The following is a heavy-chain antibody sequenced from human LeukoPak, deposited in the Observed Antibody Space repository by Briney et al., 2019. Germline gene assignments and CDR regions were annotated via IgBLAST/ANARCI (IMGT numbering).Heavy chain of an antibody. Sequence: PGGSLRLSCAASGFTFSSYAMSWVRQAPGKGLEWVSSISSSSSYIYYADSVKGRFTISRDNAKNLLYLQMNSLRAEDTAVYYCARYCSGGSCYWGQGTLVTVSS. J-gene: IGHJ4*02. V-gene: IGHV3-21*01. CDR3: ARYCSGGSCY. CDR1: GFTFSSYA. D-gene: IGHD2-15*01. CDR2: ISSSSSYI.